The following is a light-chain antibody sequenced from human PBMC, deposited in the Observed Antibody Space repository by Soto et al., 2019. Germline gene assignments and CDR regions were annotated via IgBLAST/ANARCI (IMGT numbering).Light chain of an antibody. Sequence: DIQMTQSPSSLSASLGDRVTITCRASQNISNFLNWYQQKPGRAPKLLMHAASTLQSGVPARFSGSASATDYSLTISSLQPEDFASYYCHQSYSAPVTFGHGTRVEIK. CDR3: HQSYSAPVT. CDR2: AAS. J-gene: IGKJ5*01. CDR1: QNISNF. V-gene: IGKV1-39*01.